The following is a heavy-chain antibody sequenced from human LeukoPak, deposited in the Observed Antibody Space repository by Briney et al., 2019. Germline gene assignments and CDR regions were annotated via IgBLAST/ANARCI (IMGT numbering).Heavy chain of an antibody. Sequence: GESLKISCKGSGYSFTSYWIGWVRQAPGKGLEWVSAISGSGGSTYYADSVKGRFTISRDNSKNTLYLQMNSLRAEDTAVYYCANMGYCSSTSCYSWSGYWGQGTLVTVSS. CDR1: GYSFTSYW. V-gene: IGHV3-23*01. D-gene: IGHD2-2*01. CDR3: ANMGYCSSTSCYSWSGY. CDR2: ISGSGGST. J-gene: IGHJ4*02.